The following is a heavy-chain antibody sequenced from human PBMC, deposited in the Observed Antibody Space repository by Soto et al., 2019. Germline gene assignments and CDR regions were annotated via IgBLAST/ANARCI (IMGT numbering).Heavy chain of an antibody. J-gene: IGHJ3*02. CDR3: ARNDAYYPVAFDI. CDR2: IIPIFGTA. V-gene: IGHV1-69*13. D-gene: IGHD1-1*01. Sequence: SVKVSCKASGGTFSSYAISWVRQAPGQGLEWMGGIIPIFGTANYAQKFQGRVTITADESTSTAYMELSSLRSEDTAVYYCARNDAYYPVAFDIWGQGTMVTVSS. CDR1: GGTFSSYA.